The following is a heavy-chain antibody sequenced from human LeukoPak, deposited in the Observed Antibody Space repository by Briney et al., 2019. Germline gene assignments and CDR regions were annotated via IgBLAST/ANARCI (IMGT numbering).Heavy chain of an antibody. CDR2: IYYSGST. V-gene: IGHV4-30-4*08. Sequence: PSETLSLTCTGSGGSISSSDYYWSWIRQPPGKGLEWIGYIYYSGSTYYNPSLKSRVTISVDTSKNQFSLKLSSVTAADTAVYYCARGTGYCSSTSCYTLDYWGQGTLVTVSS. D-gene: IGHD2-2*02. CDR3: ARGTGYCSSTSCYTLDY. CDR1: GGSISSSDYY. J-gene: IGHJ4*02.